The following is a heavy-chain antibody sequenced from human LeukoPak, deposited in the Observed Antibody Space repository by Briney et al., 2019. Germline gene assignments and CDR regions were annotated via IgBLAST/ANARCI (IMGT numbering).Heavy chain of an antibody. CDR1: GYTFTSYG. Sequence: ASVKVSCKASGYTFTSYGISWVRQAPGQGLEWMGIINPSGDSTSYAQKFQGRVTMTRDTSTSTVYMDLSSLRSEDTAVYYCARENGAYCGGDCFPDYFDYWGQGTLVTVSS. CDR3: ARENGAYCGGDCFPDYFDY. V-gene: IGHV1-46*01. D-gene: IGHD2-21*02. J-gene: IGHJ4*02. CDR2: INPSGDST.